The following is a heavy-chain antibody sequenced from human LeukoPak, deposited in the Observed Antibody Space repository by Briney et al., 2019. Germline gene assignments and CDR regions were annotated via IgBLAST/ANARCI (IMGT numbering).Heavy chain of an antibody. J-gene: IGHJ4*02. V-gene: IGHV3-11*04. CDR2: ISTSGSTV. CDR3: AREQESKVDY. D-gene: IGHD3-10*01. Sequence: GGSLRLSCAASGFTFSDYYMTWIRQAPGKGREWVSYISTSGSTVYYADSVKGRFTISRDNAKNSLYLQMNSLRAEDTAVYYCAREQESKVDYWGQGTLVTVSS. CDR1: GFTFSDYY.